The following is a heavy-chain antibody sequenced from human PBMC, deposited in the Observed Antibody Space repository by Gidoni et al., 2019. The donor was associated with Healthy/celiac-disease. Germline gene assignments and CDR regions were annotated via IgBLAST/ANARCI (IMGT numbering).Heavy chain of an antibody. J-gene: IGHJ6*02. Sequence: EVQLLESGGGLVQPGGSLRLSCAASGFTFSSYAMSWVRQAPGKGLEWVSAISGSGGSTYYADSVKGRFTISRDNSKNTLYLQMNSLRAEDTAVYYCAKEESATGYYYYGMDVWGQGTTVTVSS. CDR3: AKEESATGYYYYGMDV. CDR2: ISGSGGST. CDR1: GFTFSSYA. D-gene: IGHD3-10*01. V-gene: IGHV3-23*01.